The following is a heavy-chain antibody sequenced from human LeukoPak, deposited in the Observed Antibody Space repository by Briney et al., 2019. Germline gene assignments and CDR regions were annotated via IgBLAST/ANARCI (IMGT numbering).Heavy chain of an antibody. CDR2: IHYTGAT. V-gene: IGHV4-34*01. CDR1: GGSITGYY. J-gene: IGHJ4*02. D-gene: IGHD3-9*01. CDR3: ARGNILTGYCFDF. Sequence: SETLSLTCAVYGGSITGYYWSWIRQTPGRGLEWVGEIHYTGATSYNPSLKSRATISTDTSKNQVSLRLSSVTAADTAVYYCARGNILTGYCFDFWGQGALVTVSS.